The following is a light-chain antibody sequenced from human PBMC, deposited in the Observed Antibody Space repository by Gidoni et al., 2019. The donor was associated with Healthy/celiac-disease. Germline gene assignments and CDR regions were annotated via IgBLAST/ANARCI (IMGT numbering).Light chain of an antibody. Sequence: DIQMTQSPSSLSASVGDRVTITCRASQSISSYLNWDQQKPGKAPKLLIYAASSLQSGVPSRFSGSGSGTDFTLTISSLKPEDFATYYCQQRYSTPRTFGQGTKLEIK. CDR3: QQRYSTPRT. J-gene: IGKJ2*01. CDR1: QSISSY. CDR2: AAS. V-gene: IGKV1-39*01.